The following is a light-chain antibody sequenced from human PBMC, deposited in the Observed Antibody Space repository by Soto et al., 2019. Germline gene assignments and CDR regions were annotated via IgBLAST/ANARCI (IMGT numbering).Light chain of an antibody. Sequence: EIVLTQSPATLSLSPGERATLSCRASQSVSSYLAWYQQKPGQAPRLLIYDASDRATGVPARFSGSGSGTAFTLPISSLRPEDFAVYYCQRRSNRPPFIFGAGPKVGI. CDR3: QRRSNRPPFI. V-gene: IGKV3-11*01. CDR1: QSVSSY. J-gene: IGKJ3*01. CDR2: DAS.